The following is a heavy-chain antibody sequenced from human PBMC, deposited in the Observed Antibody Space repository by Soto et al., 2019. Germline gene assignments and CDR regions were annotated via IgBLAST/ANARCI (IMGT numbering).Heavy chain of an antibody. Sequence: SSETLSLTCAVYGGSFSGYYWSWIRQPPGKGLEWIGEINHSGSTNYNPSLKSRVTISVDTSKNQFSLKLSSVTAADTAVYYCARGLGRSLGHYYGMDVWGQGTTVTV. J-gene: IGHJ6*02. CDR2: INHSGST. CDR3: ARGLGRSLGHYYGMDV. V-gene: IGHV4-34*01. CDR1: GGSFSGYY. D-gene: IGHD1-26*01.